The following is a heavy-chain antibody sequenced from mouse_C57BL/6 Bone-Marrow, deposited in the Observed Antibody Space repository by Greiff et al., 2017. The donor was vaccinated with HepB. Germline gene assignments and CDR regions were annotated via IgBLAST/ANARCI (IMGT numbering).Heavy chain of an antibody. D-gene: IGHD1-1*01. CDR2: INPGSGGT. CDR1: GYAFTNYL. J-gene: IGHJ3*01. V-gene: IGHV1-54*01. CDR3: ARQGDYGSSLGFAY. Sequence: QVQLQQSGAELVRPGTSVKVSCKASGYAFTNYLIEWVKQRPGQGLEWIGVINPGSGGTNYNEKFKGKATLTADKSSSTAYMQLSSLTSEDSAVYFCARQGDYGSSLGFAYWGQGTLVTVSA.